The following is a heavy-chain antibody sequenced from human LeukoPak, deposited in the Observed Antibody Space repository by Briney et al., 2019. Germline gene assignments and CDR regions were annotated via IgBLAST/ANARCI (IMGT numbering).Heavy chain of an antibody. Sequence: GGSLRLSCAASGFTFSSYGMHWVRQAPGKGLEWVAVISYDGSNKYYADSVKGRFTISRDNSKNTLYLQMNSLRAEDTAVYYRAKDGDTANFDYWGQGTLVTVSS. V-gene: IGHV3-30*18. J-gene: IGHJ4*02. CDR1: GFTFSSYG. D-gene: IGHD3-3*01. CDR2: ISYDGSNK. CDR3: AKDGDTANFDY.